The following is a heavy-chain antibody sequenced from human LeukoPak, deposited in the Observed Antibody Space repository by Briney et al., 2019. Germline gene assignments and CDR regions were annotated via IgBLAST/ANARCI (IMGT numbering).Heavy chain of an antibody. D-gene: IGHD3-10*01. Sequence: SETLSLTCPVSGGSINNSRYYWGWIRQPPGKGLEWIGGIYYSGSTYYNPSLKSRVTISVDTSKNQFSLKLSSVTAADTAVYYCAEYVDYYGSGSYVPQHWGQGTLVTVSS. CDR1: GGSINNSRYY. CDR3: AEYVDYYGSGSYVPQH. J-gene: IGHJ1*01. CDR2: IYYSGST. V-gene: IGHV4-39*07.